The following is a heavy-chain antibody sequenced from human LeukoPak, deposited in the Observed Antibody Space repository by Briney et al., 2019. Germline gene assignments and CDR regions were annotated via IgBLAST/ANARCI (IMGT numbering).Heavy chain of an antibody. Sequence: GASVKVSCKASGYTFTSYGISWVRQAPGQGLEWMGWISAYNGNTNYAQKLQGRVTMTTDTSTSTAYMELRSLRSDDTAVYYCARDGEGVTMGRGVYNWFDPWGQGTLVTVPS. D-gene: IGHD3-10*01. CDR3: ARDGEGVTMGRGVYNWFDP. V-gene: IGHV1-18*01. CDR1: GYTFTSYG. J-gene: IGHJ5*02. CDR2: ISAYNGNT.